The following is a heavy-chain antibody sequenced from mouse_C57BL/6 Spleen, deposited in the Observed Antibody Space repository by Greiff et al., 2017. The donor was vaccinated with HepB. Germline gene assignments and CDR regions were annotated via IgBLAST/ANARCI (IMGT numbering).Heavy chain of an antibody. J-gene: IGHJ1*03. CDR2: IWRGGST. CDR1: GFSLTSYG. CDR3: AKNDDGYYHWYFDV. Sequence: VQLQESGPGLVQPSQSLSITCTVSGFSLTSYGVHWVRQSPGKGLEWLGVIWRGGSTDYNAAFMSRLSITKDNSKSQVFFKMNSLQADDTAIYYCAKNDDGYYHWYFDVWGTGTTVTVSS. D-gene: IGHD2-3*01. V-gene: IGHV2-5*01.